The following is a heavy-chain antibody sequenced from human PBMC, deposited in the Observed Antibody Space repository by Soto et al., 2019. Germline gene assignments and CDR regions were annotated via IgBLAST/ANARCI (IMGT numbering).Heavy chain of an antibody. D-gene: IGHD3-22*01. CDR2: MKQDGSEK. Sequence: GGSLRLSCEASGFTFGKYWMTWVRQAPGKGLEWVANMKQDGSEKSEMESVRGRLTISRDNAKNSLYLQMNGFRTEDKAVYSCARDVSPGSRSWLFDAFDIWGQGTKVTVSS. CDR3: ARDVSPGSRSWLFDAFDI. V-gene: IGHV3-7*05. J-gene: IGHJ3*02. CDR1: GFTFGKYW.